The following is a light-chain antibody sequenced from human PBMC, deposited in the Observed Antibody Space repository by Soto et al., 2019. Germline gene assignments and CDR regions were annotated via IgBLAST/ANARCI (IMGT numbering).Light chain of an antibody. Sequence: DIQMTQSPSSLSASVGDRVSITCRASQSISTYVNWYQQKPGTAPNLLIYRASTLESGVPSRFSGSGSGTDFTLTISSLQPADFSTDYCQQSFSTPITFGQGTRLDIK. CDR2: RAS. V-gene: IGKV1-39*01. CDR1: QSISTY. J-gene: IGKJ5*01. CDR3: QQSFSTPIT.